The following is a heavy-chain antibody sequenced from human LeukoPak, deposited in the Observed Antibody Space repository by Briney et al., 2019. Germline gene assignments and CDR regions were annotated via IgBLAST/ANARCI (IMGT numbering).Heavy chain of an antibody. CDR2: IYSGGST. CDR3: AGERLLGGSPNVGAFDI. D-gene: IGHD1-1*01. CDR1: GFTVSSNY. Sequence: GGSLRLSCAASGFTVSSNYMSWVRQAPGKGLEWVSVIYSGGSTYYADSVKGRFTISRDNSKNTLYLQMNSLRAEDTAVYYCAGERLLGGSPNVGAFDIWGQGTMVTVSS. J-gene: IGHJ3*02. V-gene: IGHV3-66*02.